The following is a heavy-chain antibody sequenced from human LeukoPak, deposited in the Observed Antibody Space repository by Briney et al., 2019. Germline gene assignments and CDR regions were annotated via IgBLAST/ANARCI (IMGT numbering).Heavy chain of an antibody. Sequence: SETLSLTCAVYGGSLSGYYWSWIRQPPGKGLEWIGEINHSGSTNYNPSLKSRVTISVDTSKNQFSLKLSSVTAADTAVYYCARGVGYCSGGSCRNSDYWGQGTLVTVSS. V-gene: IGHV4-34*01. CDR1: GGSLSGYY. J-gene: IGHJ4*02. D-gene: IGHD2-15*01. CDR3: ARGVGYCSGGSCRNSDY. CDR2: INHSGST.